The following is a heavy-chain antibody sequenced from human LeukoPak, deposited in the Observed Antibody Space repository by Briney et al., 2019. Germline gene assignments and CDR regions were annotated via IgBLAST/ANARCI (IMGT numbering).Heavy chain of an antibody. D-gene: IGHD6-19*01. CDR1: GFTFSSYE. CDR3: ARHSSGWYPYDY. CDR2: VSSSGSTI. V-gene: IGHV3-48*03. Sequence: GGSLRLSCAASGFTFSSYEMNWVRQAPGKGLEWVSYVSSSGSTIYYADSVKGRFTISRDNAKNSLYLQMNSLRAEDTAVYYCARHSSGWYPYDYWGQGTLVTVSS. J-gene: IGHJ4*02.